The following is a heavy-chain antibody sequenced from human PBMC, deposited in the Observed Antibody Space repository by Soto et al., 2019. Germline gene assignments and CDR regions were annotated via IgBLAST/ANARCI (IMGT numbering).Heavy chain of an antibody. Sequence: QVQLVQSGAEVKKPGASVKVSCKASGYNFTSFSLHWVRQAPGQRPEWMGWINAANGNTRYSHKFQARVTITTDRSARTDYMELSSLTSEGTAVYYCGRSRGNNRLFYFDFWGQGTLVTVSS. CDR1: GYNFTSFS. CDR3: GRSRGNNRLFYFDF. V-gene: IGHV1-3*01. CDR2: INAANGNT. D-gene: IGHD1-1*01. J-gene: IGHJ4*02.